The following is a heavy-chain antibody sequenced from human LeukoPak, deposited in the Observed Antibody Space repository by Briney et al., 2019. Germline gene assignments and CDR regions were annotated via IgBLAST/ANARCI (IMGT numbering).Heavy chain of an antibody. CDR2: INHSGST. J-gene: IGHJ4*02. V-gene: IGHV4-34*01. Sequence: SETLSLTCAVYGGSFSGYYWSWIRQPPGKGLEWIGEINHSGSTNYNPSLKSRVTISVDTSKNQFSLKPSSVTAADTAVYYCARATNDFWSGYYTRTRYYFEYWGQGTLVTVSS. CDR1: GGSFSGYY. CDR3: ARATNDFWSGYYTRTRYYFEY. D-gene: IGHD3-3*01.